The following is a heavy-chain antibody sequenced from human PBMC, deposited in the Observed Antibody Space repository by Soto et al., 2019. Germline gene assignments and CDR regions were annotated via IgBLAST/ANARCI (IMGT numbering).Heavy chain of an antibody. V-gene: IGHV1-24*01. CDR2: FDPENGET. D-gene: IGHD3-22*01. J-gene: IGHJ4*02. Sequence: GFSVKVSCKVSGYTLTELSMHWLRQAPGKGLEWMGGFDPENGETVYAQKFQGRLAMTEDTSIDTAYMVLNSLRSEDTAVYYCATVVITTGFDYWGQGALVTVSS. CDR1: GYTLTELS. CDR3: ATVVITTGFDY.